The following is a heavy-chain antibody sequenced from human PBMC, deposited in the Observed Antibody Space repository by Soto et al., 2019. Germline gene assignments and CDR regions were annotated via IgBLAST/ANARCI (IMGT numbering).Heavy chain of an antibody. Sequence: QVHLVQSGAEVKKPGASVNVSCKASGYIFTNYAIHWVRQAPGQRLEWMGRINAGDGNTRYSQNFQDRVTITRDTSASTAYMQLSSLTSEDSTVYFRARGSVSFDSWGQGTLVTVSS. J-gene: IGHJ4*02. V-gene: IGHV1-3*01. CDR1: GYIFTNYA. D-gene: IGHD3-10*01. CDR3: ARGSVSFDS. CDR2: INAGDGNT.